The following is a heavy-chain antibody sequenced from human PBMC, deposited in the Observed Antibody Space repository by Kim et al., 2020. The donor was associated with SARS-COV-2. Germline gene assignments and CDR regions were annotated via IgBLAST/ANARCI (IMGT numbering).Heavy chain of an antibody. D-gene: IGHD4-17*01. V-gene: IGHV3-11*04. J-gene: IGHJ6*02. CDR3: ASDQVPTVTTGYYYYYGMDV. Sequence: GRFTLSRDNSKNSLYLQMNSLRAEDTAVYYCASDQVPTVTTGYYYYYGMDVWGQGTTVTVSS.